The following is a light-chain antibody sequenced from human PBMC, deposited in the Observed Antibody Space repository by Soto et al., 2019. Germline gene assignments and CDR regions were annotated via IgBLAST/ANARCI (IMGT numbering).Light chain of an antibody. CDR2: DTS. CDR1: TGAVTNGHY. CDR3: LLSFGGARRV. V-gene: IGLV7-46*01. J-gene: IGLJ2*01. Sequence: QAVVTQEPSLTVSPGGTVTLTCASSTGAVTNGHYPYWFQQKPGQAPRTLIYDTSNKHSWTPARFSGSLLGGKPVLTLSGAQPEDKADYFCLLSFGGARRVFGGGTKLTVL.